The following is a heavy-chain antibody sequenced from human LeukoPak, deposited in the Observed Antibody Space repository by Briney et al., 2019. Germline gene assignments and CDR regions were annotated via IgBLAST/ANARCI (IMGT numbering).Heavy chain of an antibody. V-gene: IGHV3-33*01. CDR2: IWYDGTNK. CDR3: ARAAYDNSGYLTL. J-gene: IGHJ4*02. CDR1: GFTFSSYG. D-gene: IGHD3-22*01. Sequence: GRSLRLSCVAPGFTFSSYGMHWVRQAPGKGLEWVAVIWYDGTNKYYADSVKGRFTISRDSSKNTLYLQMNSLRAEDTAVYYCARAAYDNSGYLTLWGQGTLVTVSS.